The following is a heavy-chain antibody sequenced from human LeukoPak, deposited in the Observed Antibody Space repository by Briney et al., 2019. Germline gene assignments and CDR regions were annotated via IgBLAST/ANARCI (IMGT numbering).Heavy chain of an antibody. Sequence: SVKVSCKASGGTFSIYAISWVRQAPGQGLEWMGGIIPIFGTANYAQKFQGRVTITADESTSTAYMELSSLRSEDTAVYYCARGAVGDTEGHYYDSSGYYLPFDYWGQGTLVTVFS. D-gene: IGHD3-22*01. V-gene: IGHV1-69*13. J-gene: IGHJ4*02. CDR2: IIPIFGTA. CDR3: ARGAVGDTEGHYYDSSGYYLPFDY. CDR1: GGTFSIYA.